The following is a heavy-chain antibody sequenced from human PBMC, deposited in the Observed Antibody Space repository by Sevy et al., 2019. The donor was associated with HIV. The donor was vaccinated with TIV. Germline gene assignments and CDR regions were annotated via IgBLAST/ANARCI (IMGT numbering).Heavy chain of an antibody. J-gene: IGHJ4*02. CDR1: GFTVSSNY. Sequence: GGSLRLSCAASGFTVSSNYMSWVRQAPGKGLEWVSVIYSGGSTYYADSVKGRFTISRDNSKNTLYLQMNSLRAEDTSVYYCARAVNYDILTGYYTSYYFDYWGQGTLVTVSS. V-gene: IGHV3-53*01. D-gene: IGHD3-9*01. CDR2: IYSGGST. CDR3: ARAVNYDILTGYYTSYYFDY.